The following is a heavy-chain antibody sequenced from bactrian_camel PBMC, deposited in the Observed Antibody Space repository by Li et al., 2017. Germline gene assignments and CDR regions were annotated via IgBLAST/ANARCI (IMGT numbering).Heavy chain of an antibody. D-gene: IGHD7*01. Sequence: QVQLVESGGGSVQTGGSLRLSCAASGYTFSSGCMVWFRQGAGLKREGAAAIDTGDGSTYYLNSVEGRFTISHDNAKNTLYLQMNSLAPDATAMYYCAAAPPGDCNGRAPWLNSYKYWGQGTQVTVS. V-gene: IGHV3S1*01. CDR1: GYTFSSGC. J-gene: IGHJ4*01. CDR3: AAAPPGDCNGRAPWLNSYKY. CDR2: IDTGDGST.